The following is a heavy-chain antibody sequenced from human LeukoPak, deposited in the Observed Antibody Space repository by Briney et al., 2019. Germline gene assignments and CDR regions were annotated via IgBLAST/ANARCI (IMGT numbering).Heavy chain of an antibody. V-gene: IGHV1-18*01. D-gene: IGHD2-15*01. Sequence: ASVKVSCKASGYTFTSYGISWVRQAPGQGLEWMGWISAYNGNTNYAQKLQGRVTMTTDTSTSTASMELRSLRSDDTAVYYCARDRYCSGGSCWDYWGQGTLVTVSS. CDR3: ARDRYCSGGSCWDY. CDR2: ISAYNGNT. CDR1: GYTFTSYG. J-gene: IGHJ4*02.